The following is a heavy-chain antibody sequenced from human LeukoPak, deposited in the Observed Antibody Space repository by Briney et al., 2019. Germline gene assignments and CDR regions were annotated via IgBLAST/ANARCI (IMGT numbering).Heavy chain of an antibody. CDR1: GGSINFYY. CDR2: IYSTGST. Sequence: KASETLSLTCTVSGGSINFYYWSWIRQPAGKGLEWIGRIYSTGSTNYSPSLKSRVTMSVDKSKNQFSLNLSSVTAADTAVYYCARVPGATFFDFWGQGTLVTVSS. V-gene: IGHV4-4*07. CDR3: ARVPGATFFDF. J-gene: IGHJ4*02. D-gene: IGHD1-26*01.